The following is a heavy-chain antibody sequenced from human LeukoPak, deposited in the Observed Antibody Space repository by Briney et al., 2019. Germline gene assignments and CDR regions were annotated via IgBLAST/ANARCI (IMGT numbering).Heavy chain of an antibody. CDR3: ARTRTYYDFWSGVFDY. V-gene: IGHV3-7*01. CDR2: IKQDGSEK. D-gene: IGHD3-3*01. CDR1: RFTFSSYW. J-gene: IGHJ4*02. Sequence: PGGSLRLSCAASRFTFSSYWMSWVRQAPGKGLEWVANIKQDGSEKYYVDSVKGRFTISRDNAKKSLYLQMNSLRVEDTAVYYCARTRTYYDFWSGVFDYWGQGTLVTVSS.